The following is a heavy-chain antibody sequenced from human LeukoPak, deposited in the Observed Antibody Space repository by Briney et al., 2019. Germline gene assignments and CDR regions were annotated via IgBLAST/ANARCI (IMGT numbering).Heavy chain of an antibody. J-gene: IGHJ3*02. Sequence: GASVKVSCKSSGYTFTDFAINWVRQAPGQGLEWMGWINPNSGGTNYAQKFQGRVTMTRDTSISTAYMELSRLRSDDTAVYYCARGRLYYYDSSGYYIDAFDIWGQGTMVTVSS. CDR1: GYTFTDFA. D-gene: IGHD3-22*01. CDR3: ARGRLYYYDSSGYYIDAFDI. CDR2: INPNSGGT. V-gene: IGHV1-2*02.